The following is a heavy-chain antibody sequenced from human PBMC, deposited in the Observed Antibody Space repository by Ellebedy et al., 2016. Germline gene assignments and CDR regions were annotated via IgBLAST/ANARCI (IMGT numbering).Heavy chain of an antibody. CDR1: GGSISSGGYY. V-gene: IGHV4-31*03. Sequence: LRLSCTVSGGSISSGGYYWSWIRQHPGKGLEWIGYIYYSGSTYYNPSLKSRVTISVDTSKNQFSLKLSSVTAADTAVYYCARDLSGRGLDYWGQGTLVTVSS. CDR3: ARDLSGRGLDY. J-gene: IGHJ4*02. CDR2: IYYSGST. D-gene: IGHD2-15*01.